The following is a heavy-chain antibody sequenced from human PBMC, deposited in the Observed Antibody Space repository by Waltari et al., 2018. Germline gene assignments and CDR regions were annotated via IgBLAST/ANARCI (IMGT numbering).Heavy chain of an antibody. CDR1: GFTFDDYA. CDR3: AKVSGRGMLSPFDY. V-gene: IGHV3-9*03. J-gene: IGHJ4*02. Sequence: VESGGGLVQPGRSLRLSCAASGFTFDDYAMHWVRQAPGKGLEWVSGISWNSGSIGYADSVKGRFTISRDNAKNSLYLQMNSLRAEDMALYYCAKVSGRGMLSPFDYWGQGTLVTVSS. D-gene: IGHD2-8*01. CDR2: ISWNSGSI.